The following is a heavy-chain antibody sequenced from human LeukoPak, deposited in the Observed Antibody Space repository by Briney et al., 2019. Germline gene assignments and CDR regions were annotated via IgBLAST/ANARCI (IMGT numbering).Heavy chain of an antibody. CDR3: AKGSAGSRPYYFDY. J-gene: IGHJ4*02. Sequence: GGSLRLSCAASEFTFSSFAMIWVRQAPGEGLEWVSAITGGGDSTYHADSVKSRFTISRDNSKSTLYLQMNSLRVEDTAVYYCAKGSAGSRPYYFDYWGQGTLVTVSS. CDR2: ITGGGDST. D-gene: IGHD6-13*01. CDR1: EFTFSSFA. V-gene: IGHV3-23*01.